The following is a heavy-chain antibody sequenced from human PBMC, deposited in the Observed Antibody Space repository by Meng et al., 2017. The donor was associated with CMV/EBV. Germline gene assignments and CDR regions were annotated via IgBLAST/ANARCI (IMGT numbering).Heavy chain of an antibody. D-gene: IGHD4-17*01. CDR2: ISSTGTFI. V-gene: IGHV3-21*01. Sequence: GGSLRLSCAASGFTFDRYTMAWVSQAPGKGLEWVSSISSTGTFIHYADSVEGRFTIARDNTKTSLYLQMDTLRAEDTAVYYCAGVAYDYGDRHFAYWGQGALVPSPQ. J-gene: IGHJ4*02. CDR1: GFTFDRYT. CDR3: AGVAYDYGDRHFAY.